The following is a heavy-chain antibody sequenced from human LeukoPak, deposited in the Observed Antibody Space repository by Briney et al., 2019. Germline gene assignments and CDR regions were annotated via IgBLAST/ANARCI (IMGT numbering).Heavy chain of an antibody. CDR1: GYTLTELS. Sequence: GASVKVSFKVSGYTLTELSMHWVRQAPGKGLEWMGGFDPEDGETIYAQKFQGRVTMTEDTSTDTAYMELSSLRSEDTAAYYCATGLRGYSGYDPYFDYWGQGTLVTVSS. J-gene: IGHJ4*02. CDR2: FDPEDGET. D-gene: IGHD5-12*01. CDR3: ATGLRGYSGYDPYFDY. V-gene: IGHV1-24*01.